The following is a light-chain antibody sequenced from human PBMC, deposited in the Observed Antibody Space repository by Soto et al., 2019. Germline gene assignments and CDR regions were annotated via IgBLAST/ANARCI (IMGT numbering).Light chain of an antibody. J-gene: IGLJ1*01. CDR1: SSDVGGYNY. Sequence: QSVLTQPASVSWSPGQSITISCTGTSSDVGGYNYVSWYQLHPGKAPKLILYEVTNRPSGVSDRFSGSKSGNTASLTISGLQAEDEADYYCSSYTSSTAYVFGTGTKVTVL. CDR2: EVT. V-gene: IGLV2-14*01. CDR3: SSYTSSTAYV.